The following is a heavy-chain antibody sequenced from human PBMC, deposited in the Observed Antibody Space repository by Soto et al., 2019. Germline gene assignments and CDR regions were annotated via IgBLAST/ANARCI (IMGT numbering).Heavy chain of an antibody. CDR3: EGFWSGYSLIYYGMGV. Sequence: SETLSLTCTVSGGSISSSSYSWGWIRQPPGKGLEWIGSIYYSGSTYYNPSLKSRVTISVETSKNQFSLKLSSVTAADTAVYYCEGFWSGYSLIYYGMGVWGQGTTVTVSS. D-gene: IGHD3-3*01. V-gene: IGHV4-39*01. CDR1: GGSISSSSYS. J-gene: IGHJ6*02. CDR2: IYYSGST.